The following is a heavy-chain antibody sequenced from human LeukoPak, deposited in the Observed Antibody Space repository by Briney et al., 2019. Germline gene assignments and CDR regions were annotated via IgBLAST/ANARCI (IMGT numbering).Heavy chain of an antibody. Sequence: GGSLRLSCAASGFTVVTNYMSWVRQAPGKGLEWVSVIYAGGATYYSDSVRGRLTISRDNSKNTLYLQMNSLRAEDTAVYYCARDLNWGQGTLVTVSS. CDR1: GFTVVTNY. V-gene: IGHV3-66*01. CDR3: ARDLN. J-gene: IGHJ4*02. CDR2: IYAGGAT.